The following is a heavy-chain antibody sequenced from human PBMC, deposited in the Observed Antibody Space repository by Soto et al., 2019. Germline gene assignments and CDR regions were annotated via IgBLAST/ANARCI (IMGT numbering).Heavy chain of an antibody. J-gene: IGHJ6*02. CDR2: IYPGDSYI. Sequence: GESLKISCKGSGYSFTTYWIAWVRQMPGKGLEWMGIIYPGDSYIRYRLSLQGQVTISADKSTSSAYLQWSILNASDPATYLCTRVTYYYDSLGYTFDMDVWGQGTTVTVSS. CDR1: GYSFTTYW. D-gene: IGHD3-22*01. V-gene: IGHV5-51*01. CDR3: TRVTYYYDSLGYTFDMDV.